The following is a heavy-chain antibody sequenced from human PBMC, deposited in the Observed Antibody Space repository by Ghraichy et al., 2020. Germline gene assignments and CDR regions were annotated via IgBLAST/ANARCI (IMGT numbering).Heavy chain of an antibody. CDR1: GGSISSGGYS. D-gene: IGHD1-14*01. J-gene: IGHJ4*02. CDR3: ARGGPRPDYYFDY. V-gene: IGHV4-30-2*01. CDR2: IYHSGST. Sequence: LSLTCAVSGGSISSGGYSWSWIRQPPGKGLEWIGYIYHSGSTYYNPSLKSRVTMSVDMSKNQFSLKLSSVTAADTAVYYCARGGPRPDYYFDYWGQGTLVTVSS.